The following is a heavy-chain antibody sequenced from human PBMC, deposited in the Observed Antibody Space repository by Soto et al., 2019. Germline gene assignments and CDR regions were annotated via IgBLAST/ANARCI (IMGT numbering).Heavy chain of an antibody. CDR1: GFTFSSYA. D-gene: IGHD3-3*01. CDR2: ISGSGGST. J-gene: IGHJ6*02. V-gene: IGHV3-23*01. CDR3: ATGESWSAEIEDYYYYGMDV. Sequence: PGGSLRLSCAASGFTFSSYAMSWVRQAPGKGLEWVSAISGSGGSTYYADSVKGRFTISRDNSKNTLYLQMNSLRAEDTAVYYCATGESWSAEIEDYYYYGMDVWGQGTTVTVSS.